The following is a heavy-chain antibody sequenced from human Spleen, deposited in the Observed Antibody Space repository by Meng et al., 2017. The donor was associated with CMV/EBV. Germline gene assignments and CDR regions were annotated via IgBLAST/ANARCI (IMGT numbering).Heavy chain of an antibody. CDR2: IYWNDDK. V-gene: IGHV2-5*01. CDR3: VHRLITRPLNY. D-gene: IGHD3-16*01. J-gene: IGHJ4*02. Sequence: CPFSGFSLSTSGVGVAWIRQPPGKALEWLALIYWNDDKRYSPSLKSRLTLTKDTSKNQVVLTMTNMDPVDTATYYCVHRLITRPLNYWGQGTLVTVSS. CDR1: GFSLSTSGVG.